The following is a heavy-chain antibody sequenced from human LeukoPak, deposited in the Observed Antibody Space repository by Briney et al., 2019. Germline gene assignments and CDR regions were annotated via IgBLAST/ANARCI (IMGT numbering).Heavy chain of an antibody. Sequence: SSETLSLTCTVSGDSISNPYYWGWIRQPPGKGLEWIGSISHSGSTFYTPSLRSRVTISLDTSKNQFSLKLNSVTAADTAVYYCARDTWKDYYYYFMDVWGKGTTVTVSS. D-gene: IGHD1-1*01. J-gene: IGHJ6*03. CDR3: ARDTWKDYYYYFMDV. V-gene: IGHV4-38-2*02. CDR2: ISHSGST. CDR1: GDSISNPYY.